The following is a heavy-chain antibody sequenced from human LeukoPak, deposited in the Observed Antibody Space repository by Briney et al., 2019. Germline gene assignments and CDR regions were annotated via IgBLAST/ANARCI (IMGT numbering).Heavy chain of an antibody. CDR2: IYYSGST. CDR1: AGSISSTTYY. Sequence: PSETLSLTCIVSAGSISSTTYYSGWIRQPPGKGLEWIGSIYYSGSTWYNPSLKGRVTISADTSKNQFSLKLTSVTAADTAVYYCARDRACSNGICSYFDYWGQGTVVTVSS. D-gene: IGHD2-8*01. J-gene: IGHJ4*02. V-gene: IGHV4-39*01. CDR3: ARDRACSNGICSYFDY.